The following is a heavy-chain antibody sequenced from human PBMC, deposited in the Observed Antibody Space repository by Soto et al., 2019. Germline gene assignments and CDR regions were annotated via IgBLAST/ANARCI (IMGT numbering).Heavy chain of an antibody. J-gene: IGHJ6*04. CDR2: IWYDGSNK. D-gene: IGHD3-9*01. CDR3: VREGLDDILNYSGRDG. Sequence: PGGSLRLSCAASGFTFSSYGMHWVRQAPGKGLEWVAVIWYDGSNKYYADSVKGRFTISRDNSKNTLYLQMNSLRAEDAAVYYCVREGLDDILNYSGRDGWGKGPTVTVSS. CDR1: GFTFSSYG. V-gene: IGHV3-33*01.